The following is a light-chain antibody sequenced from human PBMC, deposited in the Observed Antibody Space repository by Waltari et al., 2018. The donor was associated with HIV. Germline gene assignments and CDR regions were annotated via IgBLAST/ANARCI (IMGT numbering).Light chain of an antibody. CDR3: QQYYTTPWR. Sequence: DIVMTQSPDSLAVSLGERATINCKSSQSVLFSSNNKNYLAWYQQKPGQPPKLLIYGASTRKSGGPDRFSGSGSGTAFTLTISSLQAEDVAVYYCQQYYTTPWRFGPGTKVDIK. CDR2: GAS. V-gene: IGKV4-1*01. J-gene: IGKJ3*01. CDR1: QSVLFSSNNKNY.